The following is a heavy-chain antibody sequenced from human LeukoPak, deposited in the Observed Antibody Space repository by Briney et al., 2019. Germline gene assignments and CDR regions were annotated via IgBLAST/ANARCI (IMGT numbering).Heavy chain of an antibody. D-gene: IGHD6-19*01. V-gene: IGHV3-9*01. J-gene: IGHJ4*02. Sequence: PGGSLRLSCAASGFTFDDYAMHWVRQAPGKGLEWVSGISWNSGGIDYADSVKGRFTISRDNAKTSLYLQMNSLRAEDTALYYCAKVGAVAGDYFDYWGQGTLVTVSS. CDR2: ISWNSGGI. CDR1: GFTFDDYA. CDR3: AKVGAVAGDYFDY.